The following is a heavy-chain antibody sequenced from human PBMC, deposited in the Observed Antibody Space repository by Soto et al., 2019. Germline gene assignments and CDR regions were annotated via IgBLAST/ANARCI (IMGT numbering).Heavy chain of an antibody. CDR1: GYTFTSYA. CDR3: ASSSSGWTSPFDY. D-gene: IGHD6-19*01. J-gene: IGHJ4*02. Sequence: GASVKVSCKASGYTFTSYAMHWVRQAPGQRLEWMGWINAGNGNTKYSQKFQGRVTITRDTSTSTAYMELSSLRSEDTAVYYCASSSSGWTSPFDYWGQGTLVTVSS. CDR2: INAGNGNT. V-gene: IGHV1-3*01.